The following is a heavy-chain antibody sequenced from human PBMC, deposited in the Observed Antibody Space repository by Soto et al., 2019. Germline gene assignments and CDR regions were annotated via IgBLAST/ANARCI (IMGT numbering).Heavy chain of an antibody. V-gene: IGHV4-31*03. CDR2: IYYSGST. CDR1: GGSISSGGYY. J-gene: IGHJ6*02. D-gene: IGHD6-13*01. Sequence: SETLSLTCTVSGGSISSGGYYWSWIRQHPGKGLEWIGYIYYSGSTYYNPSLKSRVTISVDTSKNQFSLKLSSVTAADTAVYYCARDRGSSSWTDYYYYYGMDVWGQGTTVTVSS. CDR3: ARDRGSSSWTDYYYYYGMDV.